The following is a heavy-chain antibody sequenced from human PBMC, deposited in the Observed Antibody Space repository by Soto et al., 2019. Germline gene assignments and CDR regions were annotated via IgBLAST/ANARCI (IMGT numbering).Heavy chain of an antibody. CDR3: AKSQQLWLASYGGIHPTDY. Sequence: ASVKVSCKASGYTFTSYYMHWVRQAPGQGLEWMGIINPSGSSTSYAQKFQGRVTMTRDTSTSTVYMELSSLRSEDTAVYYCAKSQQLWLASYGGIHPTDYWGQGTLVTVSS. V-gene: IGHV1-46*01. CDR2: INPSGSST. D-gene: IGHD5-18*01. J-gene: IGHJ4*02. CDR1: GYTFTSYY.